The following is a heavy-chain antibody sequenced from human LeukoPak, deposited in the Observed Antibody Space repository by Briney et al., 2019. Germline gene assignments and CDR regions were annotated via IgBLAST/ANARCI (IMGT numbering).Heavy chain of an antibody. Sequence: SETLSLTCTVSGDSISSYYWSWIRQPPGKGLEWVGYIYYIGSTNYNPSLKSRVTISVDTSKNQFSLKLSSVTAADTAVYYCARDYAFDIWGQGTMVTVSS. CDR2: IYYIGST. V-gene: IGHV4-59*01. CDR3: ARDYAFDI. CDR1: GDSISSYY. J-gene: IGHJ3*02.